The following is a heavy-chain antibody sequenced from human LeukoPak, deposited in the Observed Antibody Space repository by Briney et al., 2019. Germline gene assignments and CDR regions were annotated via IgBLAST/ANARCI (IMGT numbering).Heavy chain of an antibody. CDR1: GYTFTNYA. J-gene: IGHJ4*02. D-gene: IGHD3-3*01. CDR2: INAGNGDT. CDR3: ARGLWSAHRREYYFDS. V-gene: IGHV1-3*01. Sequence: ASVKVSCTASGYTFTNYAVNWLRQAPGQRLEWMGWINAGNGDTKFSQNYQARVTITRDASASTAYMELSSLTSEGTAVYFCARGLWSAHRREYYFDSWGQGTLVTVSS.